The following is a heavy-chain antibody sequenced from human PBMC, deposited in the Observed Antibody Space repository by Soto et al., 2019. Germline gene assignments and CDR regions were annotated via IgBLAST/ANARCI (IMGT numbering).Heavy chain of an antibody. CDR2: ISAYNGNT. J-gene: IGHJ6*02. D-gene: IGHD3-3*01. Sequence: QVQLVQSGAEVKKPGASVKVSCKASGYTFTSSGSSWVRQAHGQGLEWMGWISAYNGNTNYAQKFQGRVTMTTDTSTSTADTELRSLRSDDTAVYYCGSCWRVAHAGPGMDVWGQGTTVSVYS. CDR1: GYTFTSSG. V-gene: IGHV1-18*01. CDR3: GSCWRVAHAGPGMDV.